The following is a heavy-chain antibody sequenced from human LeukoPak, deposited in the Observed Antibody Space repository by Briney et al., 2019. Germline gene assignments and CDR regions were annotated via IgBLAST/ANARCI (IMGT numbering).Heavy chain of an antibody. D-gene: IGHD2-2*02. CDR2: IYHSGST. V-gene: IGHV4-38-2*02. CDR3: ARGFPIVVVPAAIKGAPRWGWFDP. J-gene: IGHJ5*02. CDR1: GYSISSGYY. Sequence: PSETLSLTCTVSGYSISSGYYWGWIRQPPGKGLEWIGSIYHSGSTYYNPSLKSRVTISVDTSKNQFSLKLSSVTAADTAVYYCARGFPIVVVPAAIKGAPRWGWFDPWGQGTLVTVSS.